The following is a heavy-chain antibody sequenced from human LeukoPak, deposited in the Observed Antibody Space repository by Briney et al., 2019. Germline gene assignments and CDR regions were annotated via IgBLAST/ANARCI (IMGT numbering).Heavy chain of an antibody. CDR3: ARGDSSGYS. J-gene: IGHJ4*02. CDR2: ISSSSSTI. CDR1: GFTVSSNY. Sequence: GGSLRLSCAASGFTVSSNYMSWVRQAPGKGLEWVSYISSSSSTIYYADSVKGRFTISRDNAKNSLYLQMNSLRAEDTAVYYCARGDSSGYSWGQGTLVTVSS. V-gene: IGHV3-48*01. D-gene: IGHD3-22*01.